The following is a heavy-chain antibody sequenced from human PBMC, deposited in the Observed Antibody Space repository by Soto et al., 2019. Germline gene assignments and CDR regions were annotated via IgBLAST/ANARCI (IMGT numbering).Heavy chain of an antibody. CDR1: GFTFSSYC. CDR2: ISDDGSNK. Sequence: QVQLVESGGGGVQPGRGRRLSCAASGFTFSSYCMHRVRQASGQRLAWVAVISDDGSNKYYADSVKGRFTISREKSKNTLYLQMNSLSAEVTAVDYCAKDRRGKDQGFDPWGQGTLVTVSS. D-gene: IGHD3-16*01. V-gene: IGHV3-30*18. CDR3: AKDRRGKDQGFDP. J-gene: IGHJ5*02.